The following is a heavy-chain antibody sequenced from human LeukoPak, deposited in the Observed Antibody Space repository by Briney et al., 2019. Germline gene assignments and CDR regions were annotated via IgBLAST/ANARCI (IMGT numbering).Heavy chain of an antibody. CDR1: GYTFTVYY. D-gene: IGHD4-11*01. V-gene: IGHV1-2*02. CDR3: ARERDSNYWFDP. Sequence: ASVTVSFKSSGYTFTVYYMHWVRQAPGQGLEGMGWINPKSGGTKYAQKFQGRVTMTRDTSISTAYMELSRLRSDDTAVYYCARERDSNYWFDPWGQGTLVTVSS. J-gene: IGHJ5*02. CDR2: INPKSGGT.